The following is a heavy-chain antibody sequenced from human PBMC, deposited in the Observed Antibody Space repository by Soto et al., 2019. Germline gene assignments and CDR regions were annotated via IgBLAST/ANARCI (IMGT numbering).Heavy chain of an antibody. Sequence: QVQLVESGGGVVQPGRSLRLSCAASGFTFSSYPLHWVRQAPGKGLEWVAVISYDATTKYHADSVKGRFTISRDNSKNTLYLQMNSLRDEDTAVYYCARDPLVGATDYFDYWGQGTLVTVSA. CDR3: ARDPLVGATDYFDY. CDR1: GFTFSSYP. CDR2: ISYDATTK. J-gene: IGHJ4*02. D-gene: IGHD1-26*01. V-gene: IGHV3-30-3*01.